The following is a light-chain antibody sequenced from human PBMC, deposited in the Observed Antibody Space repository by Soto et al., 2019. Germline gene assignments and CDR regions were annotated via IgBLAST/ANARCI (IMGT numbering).Light chain of an antibody. CDR2: GAS. J-gene: IGKJ2*01. CDR1: QSVSSSY. Sequence: EIVLTQSPGTLSLSPGERATLSCRASQSVSSSYLAWYQQNPGQAPRLLIYGASSRATGIPDRFSGSGSGTDFTLTISSLEPVDFAVYYCQQYGSSPPRTFGQGTKLEI. V-gene: IGKV3-20*01. CDR3: QQYGSSPPRT.